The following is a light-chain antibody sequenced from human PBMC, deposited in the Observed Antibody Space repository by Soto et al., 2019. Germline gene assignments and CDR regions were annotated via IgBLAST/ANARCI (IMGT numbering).Light chain of an antibody. CDR1: TSDIGAYNY. V-gene: IGLV2-11*01. CDR2: GVT. Sequence: QSVLTQPRSVSGSPGQSVTISCTGTTSDIGAYNYVSWYQHHPGKAPKLIIYGVTKRPSGVPERFSGSKSGSTASLTISGLQDEDEADYYCCSYAGYYTVYVFGSGTKVTVL. CDR3: CSYAGYYTVYV. J-gene: IGLJ1*01.